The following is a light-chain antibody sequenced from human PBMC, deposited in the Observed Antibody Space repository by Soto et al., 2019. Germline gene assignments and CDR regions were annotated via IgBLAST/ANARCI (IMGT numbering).Light chain of an antibody. CDR2: GNN. Sequence: QPVLTQPPSVSGAPGQRVTISCTGSSSNIGAGYDVHWYQQLPGTAPKLLIYGNNNRPSGVPDRFSGSKSGTSASLVITGLQAEDEADYYCQSYDSSLSGYVFGSGTKLTVL. CDR1: SSNIGAGYD. V-gene: IGLV1-40*01. CDR3: QSYDSSLSGYV. J-gene: IGLJ1*01.